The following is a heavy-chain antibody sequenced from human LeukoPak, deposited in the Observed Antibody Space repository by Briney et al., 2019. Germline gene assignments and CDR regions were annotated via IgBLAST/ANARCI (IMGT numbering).Heavy chain of an antibody. J-gene: IGHJ5*02. D-gene: IGHD6-13*01. CDR1: GGFFRGYY. CDR3: ARRPTAAERRWFDP. Sequence: PSETLSLTRAVYGGFFRGYYWSWIRQPPGRGLEGIGESNHSGCSNYNPSRTSRVTISVDTSKTQFSLKLSSGTDAAAAEYYCARRPTAAERRWFDPWGQGTLVTVSS. CDR2: SNHSGCS. V-gene: IGHV4-34*01.